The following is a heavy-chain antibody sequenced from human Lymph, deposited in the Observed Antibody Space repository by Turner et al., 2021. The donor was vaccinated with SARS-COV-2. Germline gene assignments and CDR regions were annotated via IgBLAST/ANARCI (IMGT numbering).Heavy chain of an antibody. J-gene: IGHJ5*02. CDR1: GGSMNNNY. Sequence: QVQLQESVPRRVTPFETLSLTCAVSGGSMNNNYWGWIRQPPGKRLEWIGFIFYRGSTNYNPTLKSRVTISVATPANQFSLKLTAVTAADTAIYYCARKTVNNWVDPWGQGTLVTVSS. D-gene: IGHD2-21*02. V-gene: IGHV4-59*01. CDR3: ARKTVNNWVDP. CDR2: IFYRGST.